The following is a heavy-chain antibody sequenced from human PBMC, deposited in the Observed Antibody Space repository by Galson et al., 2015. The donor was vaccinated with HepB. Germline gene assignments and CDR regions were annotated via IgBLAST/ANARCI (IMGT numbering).Heavy chain of an antibody. Sequence: SLRLSCAASGFTFSSYAMHWVRPAPGKGLEWVAVISYDGSNKYYADSVKGRFTISRDNSKNTLYLQMNSLRAEDTAVYYCARDHGWAAGYYFDYWGQGTLVTVSS. CDR3: ARDHGWAAGYYFDY. CDR1: GFTFSSYA. CDR2: ISYDGSNK. J-gene: IGHJ4*02. D-gene: IGHD6-13*01. V-gene: IGHV3-30*04.